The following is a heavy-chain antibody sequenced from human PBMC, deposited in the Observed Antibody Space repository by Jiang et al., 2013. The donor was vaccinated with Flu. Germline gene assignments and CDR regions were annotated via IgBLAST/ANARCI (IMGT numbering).Heavy chain of an antibody. CDR1: GGTFTNSA. V-gene: IGHV1-69*06. CDR2: IIPIFGTA. D-gene: IGHD3-22*01. Sequence: GAEVKKPGSSVKVSCKLSGGTFTNSAFSWVRQAPGQGLEWVGGIIPIFGTADSAQKFQGRVTITADKSTSTAYMELSDLRSEDTAVYFCARDPGSAVVAAPYFDYWGQGTLVTVSS. J-gene: IGHJ4*02. CDR3: ARDPGSAVVAAPYFDY.